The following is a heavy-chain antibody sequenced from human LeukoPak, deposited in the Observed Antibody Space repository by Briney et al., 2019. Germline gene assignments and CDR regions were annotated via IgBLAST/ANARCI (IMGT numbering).Heavy chain of an antibody. CDR2: ISSSSSYI. Sequence: GGSLRLSCAASGFTFSNYAMTWVRQAPGKGLEWVSSISSSSSYIYYADSVKGRFTISRDNAKNSLYLQMSSLRAEDTAVYYCARVTRTGSDAFDIWGQGTMVTVSS. D-gene: IGHD3/OR15-3a*01. CDR3: ARVTRTGSDAFDI. CDR1: GFTFSNYA. V-gene: IGHV3-21*01. J-gene: IGHJ3*02.